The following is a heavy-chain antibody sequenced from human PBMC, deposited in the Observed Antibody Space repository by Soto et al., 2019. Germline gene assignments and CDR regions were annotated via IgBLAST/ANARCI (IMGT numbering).Heavy chain of an antibody. Sequence: EVQLLESVGGLVQHGASLRLSCAASGFTFSSYAMSWVRQAPGKGMAWVSVISGRDASTYYADSGKGRFTISRDNFKNTLHLQMNGLRADDTAVYYCAKRSISFTFDYWGQGTLVTVS. CDR3: AKRSISFTFDY. D-gene: IGHD1-26*01. V-gene: IGHV3-23*01. J-gene: IGHJ4*02. CDR1: GFTFSSYA. CDR2: ISGRDAST.